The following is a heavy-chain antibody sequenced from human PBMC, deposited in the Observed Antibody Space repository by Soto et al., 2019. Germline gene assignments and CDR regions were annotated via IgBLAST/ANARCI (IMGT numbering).Heavy chain of an antibody. Sequence: GESLKISCAASGFTFSSYSMNWVRQAPGKGLEWVSSTSSSSSYIYYADSVKGRFTISRDNAKNSLYLQMNSLRAEDTAVYYCAPILWFGELDAFDIWGQGTMVTVSS. D-gene: IGHD3-10*01. CDR1: GFTFSSYS. CDR3: APILWFGELDAFDI. J-gene: IGHJ3*02. V-gene: IGHV3-21*01. CDR2: TSSSSSYI.